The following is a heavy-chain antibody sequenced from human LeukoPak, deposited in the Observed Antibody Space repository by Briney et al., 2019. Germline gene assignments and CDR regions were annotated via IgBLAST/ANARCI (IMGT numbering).Heavy chain of an antibody. Sequence: GGSLRLSCAASGFTVSSKYMSWVRQAPGKGLEWVSVIYSGGSTYYADSVKGRFTISRDNSKNTLYLQMNSLRAEDTAVYYCAKDVYGDYGAFDYWGQGTLVAVSS. CDR3: AKDVYGDYGAFDY. J-gene: IGHJ4*02. CDR1: GFTVSSKY. V-gene: IGHV3-66*01. D-gene: IGHD4-17*01. CDR2: IYSGGST.